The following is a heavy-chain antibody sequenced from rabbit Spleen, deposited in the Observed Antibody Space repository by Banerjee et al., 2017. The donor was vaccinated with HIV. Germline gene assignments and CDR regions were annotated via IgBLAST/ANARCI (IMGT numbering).Heavy chain of an antibody. J-gene: IGHJ6*01. D-gene: IGHD6-1*01. CDR3: VREAGYAWADIAKFGL. Sequence: QSLEESRGGLVKPGGTLTLTCKASGIDFSSYYYMCWVRQAPGKGLELIACIYTTTGSTWYASWVNGRFTISRSISLNTVDLKMTSLTAADTATYFCVREAGYAWADIAKFGLWGPGTLVTVS. CDR2: IYTTTGST. CDR1: GIDFSSYYY. V-gene: IGHV1S43*01.